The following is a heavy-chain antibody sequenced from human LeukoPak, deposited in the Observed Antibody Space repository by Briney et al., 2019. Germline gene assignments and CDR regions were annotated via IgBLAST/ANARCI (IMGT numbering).Heavy chain of an antibody. Sequence: SETLSLTCTVSGYSINSGYTWGWIRQPPGKGLEWIGNIYHSGSTNYNPSLKSRVTISVDTSKNQFSLKLSSVTAADTAVYYCARVGGDSSGFPAFDPWGQGTLVTVSS. D-gene: IGHD6-19*01. CDR2: IYHSGST. CDR1: GYSINSGYT. CDR3: ARVGGDSSGFPAFDP. J-gene: IGHJ5*02. V-gene: IGHV4-38-2*02.